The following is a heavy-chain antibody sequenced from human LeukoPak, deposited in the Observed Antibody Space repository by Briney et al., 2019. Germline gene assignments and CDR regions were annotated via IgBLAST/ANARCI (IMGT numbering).Heavy chain of an antibody. CDR3: ARGGPYDSSGYRANWFDP. Sequence: PSETLSLTCTVSGGSISSGGYYWSWIRQHPGKGLEWIGYIYYSGSTYYNPSLKSRVTISVDTSKNQFSLKLSSVTAADTAVYYCARGGPYDSSGYRANWFDPWGQGTLVTVSS. V-gene: IGHV4-31*03. CDR1: GGSISSGGYY. J-gene: IGHJ5*02. CDR2: IYYSGST. D-gene: IGHD3-22*01.